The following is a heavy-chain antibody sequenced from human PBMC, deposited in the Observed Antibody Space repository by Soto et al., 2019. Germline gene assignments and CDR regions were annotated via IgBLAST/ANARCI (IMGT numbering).Heavy chain of an antibody. V-gene: IGHV4-30-2*01. CDR1: GGSISSGGYS. D-gene: IGHD3-22*01. J-gene: IGHJ4*02. CDR3: ARDSYDSSGPGVFDY. Sequence: SETLSLTCAVSGGSISSGGYSWSWIRQPPGKGLEWIGYIYHSGSTYYNPSLKSRVTISVDRSKNQFSLKLSSVTAADTAVYYCARDSYDSSGPGVFDYWGQGTLVTVSS. CDR2: IYHSGST.